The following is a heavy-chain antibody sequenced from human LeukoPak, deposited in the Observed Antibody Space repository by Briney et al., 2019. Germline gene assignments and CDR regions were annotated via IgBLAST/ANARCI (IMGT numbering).Heavy chain of an antibody. Sequence: ASVKVSCKVSGYTLTELSMHWVRQAPGKGLEWMGGFDPEDGETIYAQKFQGRVTMTEDTSTDTAYMELSSLRSEDTAVYYCATGTSYLVISSQEYYFDYRGQGTLVTVSS. V-gene: IGHV1-24*01. D-gene: IGHD2-21*01. CDR1: GYTLTELS. CDR3: ATGTSYLVISSQEYYFDY. J-gene: IGHJ4*02. CDR2: FDPEDGET.